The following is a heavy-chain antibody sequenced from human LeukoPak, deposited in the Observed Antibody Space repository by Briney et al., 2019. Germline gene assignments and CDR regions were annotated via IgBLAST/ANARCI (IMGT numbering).Heavy chain of an antibody. CDR3: ARESVPAAIVTAYWFDP. CDR1: GGTFSSYT. V-gene: IGHV1-69*04. D-gene: IGHD2-2*01. CDR2: IIPILGIA. Sequence: SVKVSCKASGGTFSSYTISWVRQAPGQGLEWMGRIIPILGIANYAQKFQGRVTITADKSTSTAYMELSSLRSEDTAVYYCARESVPAAIVTAYWFDPWGQGTLVTVSS. J-gene: IGHJ5*02.